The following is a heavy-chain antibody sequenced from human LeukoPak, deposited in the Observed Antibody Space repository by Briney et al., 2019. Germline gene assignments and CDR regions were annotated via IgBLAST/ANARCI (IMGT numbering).Heavy chain of an antibody. D-gene: IGHD1-26*01. CDR3: AKDLSRGELYYYGMDV. CDR2: ISYDGSNK. V-gene: IGHV3-30*18. CDR1: GFTFSSYG. J-gene: IGHJ6*02. Sequence: GGSLRLSCAASGFTFSSYGMHWVRQAPGKGLEWVAVISYDGSNKYYADSVKGRFTISRDNSKNTLYLQVNSLRAEDTAVYYCAKDLSRGELYYYGMDVWGQGTTVTVSS.